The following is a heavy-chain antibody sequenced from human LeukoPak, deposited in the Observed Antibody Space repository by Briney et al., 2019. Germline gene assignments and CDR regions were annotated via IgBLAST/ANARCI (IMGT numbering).Heavy chain of an antibody. V-gene: IGHV3-21*01. Sequence: GGSLRLSCAASGFTFSSYSMNWVRQAPGKGLEWVSSISSSSSYIYYADSVKGRFTISRDNAKNSLYLQMNSLRAEDTAVYYCARGLISGSYDYYYYGMDVWGQAATVSVSS. CDR1: GFTFSSYS. CDR2: ISSSSSYI. J-gene: IGHJ6*02. CDR3: ARGLISGSYDYYYYGMDV. D-gene: IGHD6-19*01.